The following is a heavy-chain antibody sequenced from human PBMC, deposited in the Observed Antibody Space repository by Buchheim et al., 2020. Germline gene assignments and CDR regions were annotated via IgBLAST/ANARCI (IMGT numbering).Heavy chain of an antibody. V-gene: IGHV1-2*02. Sequence: QLQLVQSGAEVKKPGASVKVSCKTSEYTRHHTHWLRQAPGQALEWVGRVNPNTGGTQYAQKFQGRVTLTSDTSISTTYMELSSLTSDDTAVFYCAIATDLVDPAYPTFDCWGQGTL. J-gene: IGHJ4*02. CDR2: VNPNTGGT. D-gene: IGHD1-26*01. CDR1: EYTRHH. CDR3: AIATDLVDPAYPTFDC.